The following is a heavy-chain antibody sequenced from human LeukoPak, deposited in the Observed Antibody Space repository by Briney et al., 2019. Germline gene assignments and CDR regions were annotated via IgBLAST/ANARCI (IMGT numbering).Heavy chain of an antibody. J-gene: IGHJ4*02. D-gene: IGHD1-14*01. Sequence: SETLSLTCTVSGDSISSSSYYWGWIRQPPGKGLEWIGSIHYGGSTYYNPSLKSRVTISVDTSKNQFSLKLTSVTAADTAVYYCARDSPYGTLTNFYPAHFDYWGQGLLVTVSS. CDR2: IHYGGST. V-gene: IGHV4-39*02. CDR1: GDSISSSSYY. CDR3: ARDSPYGTLTNFYPAHFDY.